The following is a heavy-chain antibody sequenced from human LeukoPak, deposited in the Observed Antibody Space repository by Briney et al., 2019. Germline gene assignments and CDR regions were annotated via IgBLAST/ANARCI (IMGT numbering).Heavy chain of an antibody. Sequence: PGGSLRLSCAASGFTFSSYEMNWVRQAPGKGLDWVSYISSSGSTIYYADSVKGRFTISRDNAKNSLYLQMNSLRAEDTAVYYCARDGAAAGTFLSYWGQGTLVTVSS. V-gene: IGHV3-48*03. CDR3: ARDGAAAGTFLSY. D-gene: IGHD6-13*01. CDR2: ISSSGSTI. CDR1: GFTFSSYE. J-gene: IGHJ4*02.